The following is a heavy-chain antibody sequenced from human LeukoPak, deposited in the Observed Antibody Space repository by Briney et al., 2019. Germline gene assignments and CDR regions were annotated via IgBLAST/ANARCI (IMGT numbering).Heavy chain of an antibody. J-gene: IGHJ5*02. Sequence: ASVKVSCKASGYTFTSYAMHWVRQAPGQRLEWMGWINAGNGNTKYSQKFQGRVTITRDTSASTAYMELSSLRSEDTAVYYCAREVWFGELSLGWFDPWGQGTLVTVSS. CDR3: AREVWFGELSLGWFDP. D-gene: IGHD3-10*01. CDR1: GYTFTSYA. CDR2: INAGNGNT. V-gene: IGHV1-3*01.